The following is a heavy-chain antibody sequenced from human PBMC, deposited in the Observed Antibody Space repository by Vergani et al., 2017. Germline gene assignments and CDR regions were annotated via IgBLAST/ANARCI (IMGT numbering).Heavy chain of an antibody. CDR2: IHHSGST. Sequence: QVQLPESGPGLVKPSETLSLTCAGSGYSISSGYYLGWIRQPPGKGLEWIGSIHHSGSTYYNPSLKSRVTISVDTSKNQFSLKLSSVTAADTAVYYGERAYGSGSYYKYSHFDYWGQGTLVTVSS. V-gene: IGHV4-38-2*01. CDR3: ERAYGSGSYYKYSHFDY. CDR1: GYSISSGYY. D-gene: IGHD3-10*01. J-gene: IGHJ4*02.